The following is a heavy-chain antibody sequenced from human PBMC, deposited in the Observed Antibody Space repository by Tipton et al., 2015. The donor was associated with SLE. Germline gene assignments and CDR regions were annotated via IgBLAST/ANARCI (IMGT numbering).Heavy chain of an antibody. D-gene: IGHD1-1*01. V-gene: IGHV4-34*01. J-gene: IGHJ6*02. Sequence: GLVKPSETLSLTCAVYGGSISSSSSYYWSWIRQPPGKGLEWIGEINHSGSTNYNPSLKSRVTISEDKSKNEFSLRLSSVTAADTAVYYCARLRSTPQEIYGMDVWGQGTTVTVSS. CDR3: ARLRSTPQEIYGMDV. CDR1: GGSISSSSSYY. CDR2: INHSGST.